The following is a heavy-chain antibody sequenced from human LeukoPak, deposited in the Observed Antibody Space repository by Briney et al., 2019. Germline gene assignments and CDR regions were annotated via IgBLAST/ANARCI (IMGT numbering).Heavy chain of an antibody. CDR2: VIYSGGT. CDR1: GESFSGHY. CDR3: ARVKRGRDFWSGYRFDH. V-gene: IGHV4-34*12. J-gene: IGHJ4*02. Sequence: PSETLSLTCAVYGESFSGHYWSWIRQPPGKGLEWIGEVIYSGGTNYNPSLKSRVTISVDTSKNQFSLKLRSVTAADTAVFYCARVKRGRDFWSGYRFDHWGQGTLVTVSS. D-gene: IGHD3-3*01.